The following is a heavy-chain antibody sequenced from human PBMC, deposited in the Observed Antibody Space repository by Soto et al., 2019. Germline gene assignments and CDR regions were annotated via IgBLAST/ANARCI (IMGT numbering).Heavy chain of an antibody. CDR2: IYHSGST. Sequence: QLQLQESGSGLVRPSQTLSLTCAVSGGSISSGGYSWNWIRQPPGKGLEWIGYIYHSGSTLYNPSLKSQVTTSVDKSKNHFSLKLSYVTAADTAVYYCARDQLEGNWFDPWGQGTLVTVSS. J-gene: IGHJ5*02. CDR3: ARDQLEGNWFDP. D-gene: IGHD1-1*01. V-gene: IGHV4-30-2*01. CDR1: GGSISSGGYS.